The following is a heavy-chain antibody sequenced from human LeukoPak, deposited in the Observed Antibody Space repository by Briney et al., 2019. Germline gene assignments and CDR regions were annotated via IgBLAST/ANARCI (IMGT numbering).Heavy chain of an antibody. CDR2: IIPIFGTP. Sequence: SVKVSCKASGGTFSSYALSWVRQAPGQGLEWMGGIIPIFGTPNYAQKFQGRVTITTDESTSTAYMELSSLRTEDTAVYYCARSYSSSSGLDWFDPWGQGTLVTVSS. D-gene: IGHD6-6*01. V-gene: IGHV1-69*05. CDR1: GGTFSSYA. CDR3: ARSYSSSSGLDWFDP. J-gene: IGHJ5*02.